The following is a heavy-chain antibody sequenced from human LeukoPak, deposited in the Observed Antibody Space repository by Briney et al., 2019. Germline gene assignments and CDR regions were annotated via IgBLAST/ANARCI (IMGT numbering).Heavy chain of an antibody. D-gene: IGHD3-10*01. J-gene: IGHJ5*02. V-gene: IGHV1-46*01. CDR3: AREITMVRGVISWFDP. CDR1: GYPFTSYY. CDR2: INPSGGST. Sequence: ASVQVSCKASGYPFTSYYMHWVRQAPGQGLEWMGIINPSGGSTSYAQKFQGRVTMTRDTSTSTVYMELSSLRSEDTAVYYCAREITMVRGVISWFDPWGQGTLVTVSS.